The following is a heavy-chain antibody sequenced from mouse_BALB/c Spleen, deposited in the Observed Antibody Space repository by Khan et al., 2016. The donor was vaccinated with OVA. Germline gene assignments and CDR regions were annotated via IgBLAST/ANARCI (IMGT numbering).Heavy chain of an antibody. J-gene: IGHJ2*01. V-gene: IGHV3-2*02. CDR3: ARWGNSYFDY. Sequence: EVQLQESGPGLVKPSQSLSLTCTVTGYSITSDYAWNWIRQFPGNKLEWMGYISSSGSTSYNPSLKSRISITRDTSKNQFFLHLNSVTTEDTATYYCARWGNSYFDYWGQGTTLTVSS. CDR2: ISSSGST. CDR1: GYSITSDYA.